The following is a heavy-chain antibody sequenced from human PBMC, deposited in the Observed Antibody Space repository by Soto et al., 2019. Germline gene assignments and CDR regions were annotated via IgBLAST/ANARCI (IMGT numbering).Heavy chain of an antibody. Sequence: EVQLVESGGGLVQPGGSLRLSCAASGFTFSSYSMNWVRQAPGKWLEWVSYISSSSSTIYYADSVKGRFTISRDNAKNSLYLQMNSLRAEDTAVYYCARHPERIAQIGWFDPWRQGTLVNVSS. V-gene: IGHV3-48*01. D-gene: IGHD6-13*01. J-gene: IGHJ5*02. CDR3: ARHPERIAQIGWFDP. CDR1: GFTFSSYS. CDR2: ISSSSSTI.